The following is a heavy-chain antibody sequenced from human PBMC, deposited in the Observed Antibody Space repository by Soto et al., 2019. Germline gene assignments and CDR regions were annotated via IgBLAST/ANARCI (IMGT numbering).Heavy chain of an antibody. CDR1: GGTFSSYT. Sequence: SVKVSCKASGGTFSSYTISWVRQAPGQGLEWMGRIIPILGIANYAQKFQGRVTITADKSTSTAYMELSSLRSEDTAVYYCARDLVDYDSSGYFDYWGQGTLVTVSS. CDR2: IIPILGIA. CDR3: ARDLVDYDSSGYFDY. D-gene: IGHD3-22*01. V-gene: IGHV1-69*04. J-gene: IGHJ4*02.